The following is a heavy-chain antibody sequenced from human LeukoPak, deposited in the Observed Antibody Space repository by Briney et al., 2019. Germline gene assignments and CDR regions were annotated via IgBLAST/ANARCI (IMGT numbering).Heavy chain of an antibody. CDR3: ARALHYDFWSGYGY. CDR1: GFTFSSYS. CDR2: ITGSSSTI. J-gene: IGHJ4*02. Sequence: PGGSLRLSCAASGFTFSSYSMNWVRQAPGKGLEWVSYITGSSSTIYYADSVKGRFTISRDNAKNSLYLQMNSLRAADTAVYYCARALHYDFWSGYGYWGQGTLVTVSS. V-gene: IGHV3-48*01. D-gene: IGHD3-3*01.